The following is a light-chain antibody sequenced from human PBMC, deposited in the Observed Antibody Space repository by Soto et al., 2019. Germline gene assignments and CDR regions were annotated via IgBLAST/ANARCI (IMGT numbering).Light chain of an antibody. CDR1: QSVNSN. CDR3: QQYNDWPLT. V-gene: IGKV3-15*01. Sequence: EKVMTQSPAALSVSPGERATLSCRASQSVNSNLAWYQQKAGQAPRLLLYGASTKATGIPARFSGSASGTEFTLTISSLQSEDSAVYYCQQYNDWPLTVGGGTKVEIK. CDR2: GAS. J-gene: IGKJ4*01.